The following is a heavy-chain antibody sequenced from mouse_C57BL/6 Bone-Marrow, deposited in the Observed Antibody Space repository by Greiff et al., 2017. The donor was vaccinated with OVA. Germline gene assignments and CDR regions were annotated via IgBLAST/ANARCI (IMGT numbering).Heavy chain of an antibody. V-gene: IGHV1-64*01. CDR1: GYTFTSYW. J-gene: IGHJ4*01. Sequence: QVQLQQPGAELVKPGASVKLSCKASGYTFTSYWMHWVKQRPGQGLEWIGMIHPNSGSTNYNEKFKSKATLTVDKSSSTAYMQLSSLTSEDSAVYYCSREDWLYYYAIDYWGQGTSVTVSS. D-gene: IGHD1-2*01. CDR3: SREDWLYYYAIDY. CDR2: IHPNSGST.